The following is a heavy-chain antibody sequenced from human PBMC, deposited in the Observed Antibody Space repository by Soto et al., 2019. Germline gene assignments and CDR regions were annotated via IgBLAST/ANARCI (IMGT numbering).Heavy chain of an antibody. V-gene: IGHV3-7*01. CDR1: GFTFSSYW. D-gene: IGHD3-10*01. CDR3: ARDLRGNYSGSGSYCDY. J-gene: IGHJ4*02. CDR2: IKQDGSEK. Sequence: PGGSLRLSCAASGFTFSSYWMTWVRQAPGKGLEWVANIKQDGSEKYYVDSVKGRFTISRDNAKNSLYLQMNSLRAEDTAVYYCARDLRGNYSGSGSYCDYWGQGTLVTVSS.